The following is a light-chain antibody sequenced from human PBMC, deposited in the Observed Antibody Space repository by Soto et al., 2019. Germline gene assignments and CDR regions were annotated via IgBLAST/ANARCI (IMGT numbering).Light chain of an antibody. CDR3: QVWVSGVV. V-gene: IGLV3-21*01. CDR1: NIGSKS. CDR2: YDS. J-gene: IGLJ2*01. Sequence: SYELTQPPSVSVAPGKTARITCGGNNIGSKSVHWYQQKPGQAPVLVIYYDSDRPSGIPERFSGSNSGNTATLTISRVEAGDEADYYCQVWVSGVVFGGGTKLTVL.